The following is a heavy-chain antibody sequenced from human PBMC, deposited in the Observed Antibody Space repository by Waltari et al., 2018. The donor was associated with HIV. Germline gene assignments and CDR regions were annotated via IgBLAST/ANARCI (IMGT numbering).Heavy chain of an antibody. D-gene: IGHD1-7*01. CDR2: IYPGGGT. CDR1: GGSISSSY. CDR3: ARGAGELQGRAFDY. V-gene: IGHV4-4*07. Sequence: QVQLQESGPGLVKPSETLSLTCSGSGGSISSSYWRWTRLPAGKGPEWIGRIYPGGGTNYSPSLKSRVTLSVDTSKNQFSLKLMSVIAADTAMYYCARGAGELQGRAFDYWGQGTLVTVSS. J-gene: IGHJ4*02.